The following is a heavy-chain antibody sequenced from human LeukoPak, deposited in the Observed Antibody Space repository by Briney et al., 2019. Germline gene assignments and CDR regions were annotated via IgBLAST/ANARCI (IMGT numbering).Heavy chain of an antibody. J-gene: IGHJ4*02. CDR2: VSDSGSGT. V-gene: IGHV3-23*01. D-gene: IGHD6-19*01. CDR3: AKGKGSSGWYD. Sequence: GGSLRLSCAASGFTFSTYAMSWVRQAPGRGLEWVSAVSDSGSGTYYAGSVKGRFTISRDNSKNTLYLQMTSLRAEDTALYYCAKGKGSSGWYDWGQGTLVTVSS. CDR1: GFTFSTYA.